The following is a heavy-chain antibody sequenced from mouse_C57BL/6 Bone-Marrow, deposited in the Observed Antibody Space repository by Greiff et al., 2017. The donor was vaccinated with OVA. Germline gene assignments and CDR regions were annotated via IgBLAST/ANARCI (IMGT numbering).Heavy chain of an antibody. CDR3: TTFGFITTVVATSDY. CDR1: GFNIKDDY. CDR2: IDPENGDT. J-gene: IGHJ2*01. D-gene: IGHD1-1*01. V-gene: IGHV14-4*01. Sequence: VQLQQSGAELVRPGASVKLSCTASGFNIKDDYMHWVKQRPEQGLEWIGWIDPENGDTEYASKFQGKATITADTSSNTAYLQLSSLTSEDTAVYYCTTFGFITTVVATSDYWGQGTTLTVSS.